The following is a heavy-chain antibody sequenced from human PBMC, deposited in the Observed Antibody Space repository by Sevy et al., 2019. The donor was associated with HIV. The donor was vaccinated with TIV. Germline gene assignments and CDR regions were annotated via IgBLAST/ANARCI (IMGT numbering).Heavy chain of an antibody. CDR1: GLSVSDNY. J-gene: IGHJ6*02. D-gene: IGHD3-22*01. V-gene: IGHV3-66*01. CDR3: ASDRYYDASGYYYYYYGKDV. CDR2: IYSAGRA. Sequence: GGSLRLSCAASGLSVSDNYMNWVRQAPGKGLELVSVIYSAGRAYYPDSVKGRFSISRDNSKNTLYLHMKSLRPEDTAVYYCASDRYYDASGYYYYYYGKDVWGQGTTVTVSS.